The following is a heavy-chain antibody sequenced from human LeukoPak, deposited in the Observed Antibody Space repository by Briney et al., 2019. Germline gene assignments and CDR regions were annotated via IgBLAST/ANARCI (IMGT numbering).Heavy chain of an antibody. D-gene: IGHD6-13*01. V-gene: IGHV3-9*03. Sequence: GGSLRLSCAASGFTFDDYAMHWVRQAPGKGLEWVSGISWNSGSIGYADSVKGRFTISRDNAKNSLYLQMNSLRAEDMALYYCAKGSYSSPNNAFDIWGQGTMVTVSS. CDR2: ISWNSGSI. J-gene: IGHJ3*02. CDR3: AKGSYSSPNNAFDI. CDR1: GFTFDDYA.